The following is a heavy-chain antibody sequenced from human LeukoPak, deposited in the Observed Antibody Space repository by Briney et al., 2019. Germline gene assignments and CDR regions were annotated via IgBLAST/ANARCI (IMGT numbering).Heavy chain of an antibody. CDR3: VSPKYSSAWFFDY. V-gene: IGHV3-23*01. D-gene: IGHD6-19*01. J-gene: IGHJ4*02. CDR1: GFTFSSYA. CDR2: ISGSGGST. Sequence: GGSLRLSCAASGFTFSSYAMSWVRQAPGRGLEWVFAISGSGGSTYYADSVKGRFTISRDNSKNTLYLQMNSLRAEDTAVYYCVSPKYSSAWFFDYWGQGTLVTVSS.